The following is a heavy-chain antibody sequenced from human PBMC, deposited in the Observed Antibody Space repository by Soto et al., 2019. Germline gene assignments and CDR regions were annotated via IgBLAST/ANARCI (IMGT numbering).Heavy chain of an antibody. CDR3: ARALDFWSAYFDY. CDR1: GFTFSSYS. J-gene: IGHJ4*02. D-gene: IGHD3-3*01. V-gene: IGHV3-48*01. CDR2: ISSSSSTI. Sequence: GGSLRLSCAASGFTFSSYSMNWVRQAPGKGLEWVSYISSSSSTIYYADSVKGRFTISRDNAKNSLYLQMNSLRTEDTAVYYCARALDFWSAYFDYWGQGSPVTVSS.